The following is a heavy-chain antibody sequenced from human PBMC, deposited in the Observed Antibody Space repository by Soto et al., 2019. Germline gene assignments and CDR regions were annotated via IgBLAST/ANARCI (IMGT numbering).Heavy chain of an antibody. CDR3: ASAPLTSIFFAYGMDV. D-gene: IGHD3-3*02. J-gene: IGHJ6*02. V-gene: IGHV4-31*03. CDR2: IYYSGST. Sequence: QVHLQESGPGLVKPSQTLSLTCTVSGGSISSGDYYWNWIRQHPGKALEWIGYIYYSGSTYYNPSLKRRVTITVDTSRNQFSLKLSSVTAADTAVYYCASAPLTSIFFAYGMDVWGQGTTVTVSS. CDR1: GGSISSGDYY.